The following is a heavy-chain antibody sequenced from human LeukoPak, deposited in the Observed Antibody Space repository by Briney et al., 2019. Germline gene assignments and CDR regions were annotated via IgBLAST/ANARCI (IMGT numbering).Heavy chain of an antibody. Sequence: SETLSLTCTVSGGSVSSGSYYWSWIRQPPGKGLEWIGYVYYSGDTNYNPSLKSRVTISVDTSNNQFSLKLSSVTAADTAVYYCARINYYDSSGYFYDDYWGQGTLVTVSS. V-gene: IGHV4-61*01. CDR1: GGSVSSGSYY. D-gene: IGHD3-22*01. J-gene: IGHJ4*02. CDR2: VYYSGDT. CDR3: ARINYYDSSGYFYDDY.